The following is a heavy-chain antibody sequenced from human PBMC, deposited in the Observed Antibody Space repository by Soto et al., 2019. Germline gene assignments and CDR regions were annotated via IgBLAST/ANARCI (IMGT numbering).Heavy chain of an antibody. Sequence: ASVKVSCKASGYTFTSYGISWVRQAPGQGLEWMGWISAYNGNTNYAQKLQGRVTMTTDTSTSTAYMELRSLRSDDTAVYYCARPYYYDSSGYYAAPGYWGQGTLVTVSS. CDR3: ARPYYYDSSGYYAAPGY. V-gene: IGHV1-18*01. CDR1: GYTFTSYG. D-gene: IGHD3-22*01. J-gene: IGHJ4*02. CDR2: ISAYNGNT.